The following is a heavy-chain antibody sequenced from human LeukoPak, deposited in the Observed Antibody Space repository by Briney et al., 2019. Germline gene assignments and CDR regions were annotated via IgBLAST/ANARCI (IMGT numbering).Heavy chain of an antibody. J-gene: IGHJ4*02. V-gene: IGHV3-30*02. D-gene: IGHD2-15*01. CDR3: AKDRWAFAHCSGGSCPFHY. CDR2: IRYDGSNK. Sequence: GGSLRLSCAASGFTFSSYGMHWVRQAPGKGLEWVAFIRYDGSNKYYADSVKGRFTISRDNSKNTLYLQMNSLRAEDTAVYYCAKDRWAFAHCSGGSCPFHYWGQGTLVTVPS. CDR1: GFTFSSYG.